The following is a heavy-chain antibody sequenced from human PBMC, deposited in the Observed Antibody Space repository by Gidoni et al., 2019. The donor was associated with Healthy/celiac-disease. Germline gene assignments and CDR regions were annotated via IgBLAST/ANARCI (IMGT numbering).Heavy chain of an antibody. D-gene: IGHD6-19*01. J-gene: IGHJ4*02. V-gene: IGHV4-34*01. CDR3: ARGESRPHIAVAELAFDY. Sequence: QVQLQQWGAGLLKPSETLSLTCAVYGGSFSGYYWSWIRQPPGKGLEWIGEINHSGSTNYNPSLKSRVTISVDTSKNQFSLKLSSVTAADTAVYYCARGESRPHIAVAELAFDYWGQGTLVTVSS. CDR2: INHSGST. CDR1: GGSFSGYY.